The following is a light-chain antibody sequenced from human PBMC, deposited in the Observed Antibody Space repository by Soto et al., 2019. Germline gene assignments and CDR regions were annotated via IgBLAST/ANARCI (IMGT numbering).Light chain of an antibody. J-gene: IGKJ5*01. Sequence: ETVLTQSPGTLSLSPGERATLSCRASQSVRSRYLAWYQQKPGQAPRLLISGASSRATGIPDRFSGSGSGTDFTLTISSLEPEDSAVYYCQQRHMWPITFGQGTRLEIK. CDR3: QQRHMWPIT. CDR1: QSVRSRY. V-gene: IGKV3D-20*02. CDR2: GAS.